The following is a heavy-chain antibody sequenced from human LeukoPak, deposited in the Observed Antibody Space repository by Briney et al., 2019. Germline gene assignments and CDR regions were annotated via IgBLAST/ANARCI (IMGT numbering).Heavy chain of an antibody. CDR3: ASEAGASSGWSLDY. CDR1: GGSISSYY. J-gene: IGHJ4*02. Sequence: PSQTLSLTCTVSGGSISSYYWSWIRQPPGKGLEWIGYIYYSGSTNYNPSLKSRVTISVDTSKNQFSLKLSSVTAADTAVYYCASEAGASSGWSLDYWGQGTLVTVSS. CDR2: IYYSGST. V-gene: IGHV4-59*08. D-gene: IGHD6-19*01.